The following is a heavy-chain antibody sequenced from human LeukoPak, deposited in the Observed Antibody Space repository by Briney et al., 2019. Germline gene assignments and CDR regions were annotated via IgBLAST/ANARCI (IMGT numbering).Heavy chain of an antibody. CDR3: ARGRRMVYADYYYYYGMDV. J-gene: IGHJ6*02. CDR2: IYYSGST. CDR1: GGSISSYY. D-gene: IGHD2-8*01. V-gene: IGHV4-59*01. Sequence: PSETLSLTCTVSGGSISSYYWSWIRQPPGKGLEWIGYIYYSGSTNYNPSLKSRVTISVDTTKNQFSLKLSSVTAADTAVYYWARGRRMVYADYYYYYGMDVWGQGTTVTVSS.